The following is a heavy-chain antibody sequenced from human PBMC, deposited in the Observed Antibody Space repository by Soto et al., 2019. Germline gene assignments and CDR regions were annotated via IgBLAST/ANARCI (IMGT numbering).Heavy chain of an antibody. Sequence: ASVKVSCKASGYTFTSYAMHWVRQAPGQRLEWMGWINAGNGNTKYSQKFQGRVTITRDTSASTAYMELSSLRSEDTAVYYCARGSRYCSGGSCPNENWFDPWGQGTLVTVSS. CDR1: GYTFTSYA. V-gene: IGHV1-3*01. J-gene: IGHJ5*02. CDR3: ARGSRYCSGGSCPNENWFDP. CDR2: INAGNGNT. D-gene: IGHD2-15*01.